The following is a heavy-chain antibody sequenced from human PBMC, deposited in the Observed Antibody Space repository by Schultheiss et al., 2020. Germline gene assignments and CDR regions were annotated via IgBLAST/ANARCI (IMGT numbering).Heavy chain of an antibody. Sequence: SQTLSLTCAISGDSVSSNSAAWNWIRQSPSRGLEWLGRTYYRSKWYNDYAVSVKSRITINPDTSKNQFSLQLNSVTPEDTAVYYCARDRSLSSSWYPGGGMDVWGQGTTVTVYS. CDR2: TYYRSKWYN. D-gene: IGHD6-13*01. CDR1: GDSVSSNSAA. J-gene: IGHJ6*02. V-gene: IGHV6-1*01. CDR3: ARDRSLSSSWYPGGGMDV.